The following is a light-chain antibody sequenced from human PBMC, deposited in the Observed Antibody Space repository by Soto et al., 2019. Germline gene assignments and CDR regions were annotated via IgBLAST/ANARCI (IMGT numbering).Light chain of an antibody. J-gene: IGKJ2*01. CDR1: QSFSSY. CDR3: QQRYNWPRT. CDR2: DAS. Sequence: EIVLTQSPATLSLSPGDRATLSWRASQSFSSYLGWYQQKPGQAPRLLIYDASNRDTGIPARFSVIGSGTDFTLTISSLETEDFPVYYCQQRYNWPRTFGQGTKLEIK. V-gene: IGKV3-11*01.